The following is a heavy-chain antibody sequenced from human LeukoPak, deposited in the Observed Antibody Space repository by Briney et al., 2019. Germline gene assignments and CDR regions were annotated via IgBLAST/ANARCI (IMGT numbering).Heavy chain of an antibody. CDR2: IIPILGIP. J-gene: IGHJ3*02. Sequence: SVKVSCKASGYPFTSYYINWVRQAPGQGLEWMGRIIPILGIPNYAQQFQGRVTITADKSTTTAYMELSSLRSDDTAVYYCARVRDSGGFYTGAFDIWGQGTMVTVSS. CDR3: ARVRDSGGFYTGAFDI. V-gene: IGHV1-69*04. D-gene: IGHD3-22*01. CDR1: GYPFTSYY.